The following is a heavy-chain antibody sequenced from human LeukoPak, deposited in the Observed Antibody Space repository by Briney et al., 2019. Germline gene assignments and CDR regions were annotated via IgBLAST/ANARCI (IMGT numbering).Heavy chain of an antibody. J-gene: IGHJ4*02. Sequence: TGGSLRLSCAASGFTFSSYAMSWVRQAPGKGLEWVSAISGSGGSTYYADSVKGRFTISRDNSKNTLYLQTNSLRAEDTAVYYCAKETYYYDSSGIFDYWGQGTLVTVSS. CDR2: ISGSGGST. CDR1: GFTFSSYA. CDR3: AKETYYYDSSGIFDY. D-gene: IGHD3-22*01. V-gene: IGHV3-23*01.